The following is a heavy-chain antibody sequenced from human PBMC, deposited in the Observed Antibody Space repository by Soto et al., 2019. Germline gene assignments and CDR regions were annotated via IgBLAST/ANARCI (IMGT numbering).Heavy chain of an antibody. J-gene: IGHJ3*02. Sequence: PSETLSLTCSVSGGSINSDYWTWIRQSAGKGLEWIGRISTSGRTTYNPSLKSRVTMSIDTSRNQFSLTLISVTAADTALYYCARLHLPALQGAFDIWGQGTMVTVSS. D-gene: IGHD2-2*01. CDR2: ISTSGRT. CDR3: ARLHLPALQGAFDI. CDR1: GGSINSDY. V-gene: IGHV4-4*07.